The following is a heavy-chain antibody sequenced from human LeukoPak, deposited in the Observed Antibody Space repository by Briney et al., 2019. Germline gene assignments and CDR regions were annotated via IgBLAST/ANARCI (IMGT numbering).Heavy chain of an antibody. CDR2: IIPIFGTA. Sequence: SVKVSCKASGGTFSSYAISWVRQAPGQGLEWMGGIIPIFGTANYAQKFQGRVTITADESTSTAYTELSSLRSEDTAVYYCAAKPKSGTSGQYFDYWGQGTLVTVSS. CDR1: GGTFSSYA. J-gene: IGHJ4*02. CDR3: AAKPKSGTSGQYFDY. V-gene: IGHV1-69*13. D-gene: IGHD1-1*01.